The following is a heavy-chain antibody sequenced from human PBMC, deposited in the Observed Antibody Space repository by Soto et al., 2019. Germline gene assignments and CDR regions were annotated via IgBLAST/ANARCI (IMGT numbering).Heavy chain of an antibody. J-gene: IGHJ6*02. CDR2: VIPIFGTT. Sequence: SVKVSCKAYGVTFSSYAVNWVRQAPGQGLEWMGGVIPIFGTTNYAQKFQGRVTITADESTSTAYMELSSLRSEDSAVYYCARSLGYCSSSTCYSLQFLEWSLRGMDVWGQGTTVTV. CDR1: GVTFSSYA. D-gene: IGHD2-2*01. V-gene: IGHV1-69*13. CDR3: ARSLGYCSSSTCYSLQFLEWSLRGMDV.